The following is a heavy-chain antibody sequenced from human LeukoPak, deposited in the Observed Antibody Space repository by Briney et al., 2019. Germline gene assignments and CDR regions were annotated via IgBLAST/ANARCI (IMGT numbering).Heavy chain of an antibody. CDR1: GFTFSSYE. CDR2: ISSGGSTI. CDR3: SRTKYYDYVWGSYRGGFDY. D-gene: IGHD3-16*02. Sequence: GGSLRLSCAASGFTFSSYEMNWVRQAPGKGLEWVSYISSGGSTIYYADSVKGRFTISRDNAKNSLYLQMNSLRAEDTAVYYCSRTKYYDYVWGSYRGGFDYWGQGTLVTVSS. J-gene: IGHJ4*02. V-gene: IGHV3-48*03.